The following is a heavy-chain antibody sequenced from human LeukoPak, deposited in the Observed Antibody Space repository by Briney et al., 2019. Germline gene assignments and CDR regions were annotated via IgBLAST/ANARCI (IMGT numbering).Heavy chain of an antibody. Sequence: GGSLRLSCEASGFTFSDSAMSWVRQAPGKGLEWVSAISGSGGSTYYADSVRGRFTISRDNSKNTLYLQMNSLRAEDTAVYFCARDQPGTYTLSGAWGQGTLVTVSS. D-gene: IGHD1-14*01. CDR1: GFTFSDSA. V-gene: IGHV3-23*01. CDR2: ISGSGGST. J-gene: IGHJ5*02. CDR3: ARDQPGTYTLSGA.